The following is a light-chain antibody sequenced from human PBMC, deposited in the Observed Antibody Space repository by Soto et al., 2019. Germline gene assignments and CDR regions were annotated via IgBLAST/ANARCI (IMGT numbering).Light chain of an antibody. CDR1: QSVDSSY. Sequence: IVLTQSPGTLSLSPGERATLSCRASQSVDSSYLAWYQQKPGQAPRLLIHGASTRATGIPDRFGGSGSGTDFTLTISRLEPEDFAVYYCQQRNNWPPVTFGGGTKVDIK. V-gene: IGKV3D-20*02. J-gene: IGKJ4*01. CDR3: QQRNNWPPVT. CDR2: GAS.